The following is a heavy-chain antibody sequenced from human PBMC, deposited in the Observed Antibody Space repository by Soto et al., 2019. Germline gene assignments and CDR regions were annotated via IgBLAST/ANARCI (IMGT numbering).Heavy chain of an antibody. D-gene: IGHD1-20*01. Sequence: GGSLRPSCAVSGFTTSRHAVGWVRQAPGKGLEWVSGISERGDTTHYADSVKGRFTISRDTSKNTLYLQLNALRDDDTAVYYCAKDIPGATSFDCWGQGTLVTVSP. CDR2: ISERGDTT. CDR1: GFTTSRHA. V-gene: IGHV3-23*01. CDR3: AKDIPGATSFDC. J-gene: IGHJ4*02.